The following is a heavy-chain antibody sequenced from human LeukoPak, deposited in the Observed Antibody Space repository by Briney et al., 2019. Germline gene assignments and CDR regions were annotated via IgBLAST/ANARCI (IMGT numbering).Heavy chain of an antibody. V-gene: IGHV3-23*01. CDR2: ISVTGNT. CDR3: AKAPVTTCLGAYCYPFDL. Sequence: GGSLRLSCNASGFTLSNYAMTWVRQGPRKGLEWVSAISVTGNTYHAESLKGRFTISRDNSKDTLYLQMRSLRAEDAGVYYCAKAPVTTCLGAYCYPFDLWGQGTRSPSPQ. D-gene: IGHD2-21*01. CDR1: GFTLSNYA. J-gene: IGHJ4*02.